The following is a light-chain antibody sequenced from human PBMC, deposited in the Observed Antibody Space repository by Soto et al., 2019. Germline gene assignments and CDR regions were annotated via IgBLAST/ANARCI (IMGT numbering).Light chain of an antibody. Sequence: DIQLTQSPSFLSASVGDRVTITCRASQGISSYLAWYQQRPGKAPKLLIYAASTLQSGVPSRFSGSGSGTEFTLTITSLQPEEFATYYCQQFNNYPFTFGPGTKVDIK. J-gene: IGKJ3*01. V-gene: IGKV1-9*01. CDR2: AAS. CDR3: QQFNNYPFT. CDR1: QGISSY.